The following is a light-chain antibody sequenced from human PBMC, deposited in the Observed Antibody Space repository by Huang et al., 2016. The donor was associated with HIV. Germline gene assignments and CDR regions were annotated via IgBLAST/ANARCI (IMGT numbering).Light chain of an antibody. J-gene: IGKJ2*01. Sequence: EVVMTQSPGTLSVSPRERATLSCNTSQSIYNKSAWYQQNPGQEPRLLNYSTSTRATGVPARCSGGGSGTDCTLTISSLQSEDFGIYYCQHYSSWPPMYTFGQGTKLEI. V-gene: IGKV3-15*01. CDR2: STS. CDR1: QSIYNK. CDR3: QHYSSWPPMYT.